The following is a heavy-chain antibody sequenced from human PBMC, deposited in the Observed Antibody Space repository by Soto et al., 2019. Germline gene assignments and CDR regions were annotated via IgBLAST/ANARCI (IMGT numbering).Heavy chain of an antibody. Sequence: GGSLRLSCAASGFTFSNYVMSWVRQAPGKGLEWVSSISGSGGSTYYADSVKGRFIISGDSSKNTMYLQMNSLRVEDTAVYYCAKGLGSKSRYYFDYWAQGTLVTVSS. CDR2: ISGSGGST. CDR3: AKGLGSKSRYYFDY. J-gene: IGHJ4*02. V-gene: IGHV3-23*01. CDR1: GFTFSNYV. D-gene: IGHD4-4*01.